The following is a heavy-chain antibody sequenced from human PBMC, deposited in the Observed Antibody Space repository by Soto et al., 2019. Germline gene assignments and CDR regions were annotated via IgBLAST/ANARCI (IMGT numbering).Heavy chain of an antibody. V-gene: IGHV1-69*02. Sequence: QVQLVQSGAEVKKPGSSVKVSCKASGGTFSSYTISWVRQAPGQGLEWMGRIIPILGIANYAQKFQGRVTITADKSTSTAYMELSRLRSEDTAVYYGARGKEVDGMDVWGQGTTVTVSS. J-gene: IGHJ6*02. CDR1: GGTFSSYT. CDR2: IIPILGIA. CDR3: ARGKEVDGMDV.